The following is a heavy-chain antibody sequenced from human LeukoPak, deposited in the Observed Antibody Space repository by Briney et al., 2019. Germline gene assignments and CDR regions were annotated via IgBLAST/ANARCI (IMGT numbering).Heavy chain of an antibody. CDR3: ARQGGSNSPYYYYYMDV. V-gene: IGHV4-38-2*01. CDR2: IYHSGTT. D-gene: IGHD6-13*01. CDR1: GYSISSGYY. Sequence: PSETLSLTCAVSGYSISSGYYWGWFRQPPGKGPEWIGCIYHSGTTYYNPSLKSRVTISVDTSKNQFSLMISSVTAADTAVYYCARQGGSNSPYYYYYMDVWGEGTTVTVSS. J-gene: IGHJ6*03.